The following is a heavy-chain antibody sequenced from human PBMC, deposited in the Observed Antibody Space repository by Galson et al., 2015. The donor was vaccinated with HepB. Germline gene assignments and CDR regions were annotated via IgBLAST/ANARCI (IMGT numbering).Heavy chain of an antibody. Sequence: SLRLSCAASGFTFRTYSLNWVRQAPGKGLEWVSSISATNRYIYYADAVRGRFTISRDNAKNSVSLQRNSLRAEDTALYYCARDDVAEYSGGWSTMSVWGQGTLVTVSS. J-gene: IGHJ4*02. V-gene: IGHV3-21*01. CDR1: GFTFRTYS. D-gene: IGHD6-19*01. CDR3: ARDDVAEYSGGWSTMSV. CDR2: ISATNRYI.